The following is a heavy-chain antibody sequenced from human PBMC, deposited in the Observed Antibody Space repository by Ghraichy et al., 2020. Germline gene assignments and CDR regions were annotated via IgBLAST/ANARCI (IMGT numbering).Heavy chain of an antibody. V-gene: IGHV3-23*01. CDR3: AKDPTRVLPFDY. CDR2: ISGSGGST. J-gene: IGHJ4*02. Sequence: LSLTCAASGFTFSSYAMSWVRQAPGKGLEWVSAISGSGGSTYYADSVKGRFTISRDNSKNTLYLQMNSLRAEDTAVYYCAKDPTRVLPFDYWGQGTLVTVSS. CDR1: GFTFSSYA.